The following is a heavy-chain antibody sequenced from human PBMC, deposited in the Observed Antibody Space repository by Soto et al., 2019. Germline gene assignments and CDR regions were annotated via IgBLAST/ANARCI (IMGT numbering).Heavy chain of an antibody. CDR3: ARDLGAVGMDV. Sequence: HVQLVQSGAEVKKPGASEKVSCKDSGYTFTSYGISWVRQAPGQGLEWMGWISAYNGNTNYAQKLQGRVTMTTDTTTSRADRELRSRRSDDTAEYYWARDLGAVGMDVWGQGTTVTVFS. CDR2: ISAYNGNT. V-gene: IGHV1-18*01. J-gene: IGHJ6*02. CDR1: GYTFTSYG.